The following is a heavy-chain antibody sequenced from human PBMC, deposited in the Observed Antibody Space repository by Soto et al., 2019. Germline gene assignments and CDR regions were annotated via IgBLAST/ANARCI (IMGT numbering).Heavy chain of an antibody. CDR3: ARVSYYDSSGLNDALDM. Sequence: QVQLQESGPGLVKPSQTLSLTCTVSGGSISSGDNYWSWIRQPPGKGLEWIGYIYYSGTTFYNPSLKGRITISVDTSKNQFSLKLSSVTAADTAVYYCARVSYYDSSGLNDALDMWGQGTMVTVSS. CDR1: GGSISSGDNY. J-gene: IGHJ3*02. CDR2: IYYSGTT. D-gene: IGHD3-22*01. V-gene: IGHV4-30-4*01.